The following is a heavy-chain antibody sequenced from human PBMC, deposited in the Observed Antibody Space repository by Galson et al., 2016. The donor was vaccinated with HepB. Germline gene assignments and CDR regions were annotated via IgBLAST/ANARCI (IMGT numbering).Heavy chain of an antibody. Sequence: ETLSLTCAVSGGPISTNSWWHWVRQSPGTGLEWLGEIYHSGDTNYNPSLNSRVTISVDNSKNQFSLSLNSVTAADTAVYYCATIRLLFLGTTCYGVGLDYWGHVTLVTVSS. CDR2: IYHSGDT. D-gene: IGHD2-2*01. CDR3: ATIRLLFLGTTCYGVGLDY. J-gene: IGHJ4*03. V-gene: IGHV4-4*02. CDR1: GGPISTNSW.